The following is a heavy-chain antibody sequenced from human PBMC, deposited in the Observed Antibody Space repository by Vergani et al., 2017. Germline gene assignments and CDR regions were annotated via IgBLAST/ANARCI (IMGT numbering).Heavy chain of an antibody. CDR3: ARDRQDIVVVPAASDAFDI. CDR1: GFTFSSYD. Sequence: EVQLVESGGGLVQPGGSLRLSCAASGFTFSSYDMNWVRQAPGKGLEWVSYISSSGSTIYYADSVKGRFTISRDKAKNSLYLQMNSLRAEDTAVYYCARDRQDIVVVPAASDAFDIWGQGTMVTVSS. V-gene: IGHV3-48*03. J-gene: IGHJ3*02. D-gene: IGHD2-2*01. CDR2: ISSSGSTI.